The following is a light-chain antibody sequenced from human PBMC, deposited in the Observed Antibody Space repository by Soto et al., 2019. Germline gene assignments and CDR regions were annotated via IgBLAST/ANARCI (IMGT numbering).Light chain of an antibody. CDR3: GSYTTSSNYV. Sequence: QSVLTQPASVSGSPGQSITISCTGTSSDVGAYNYVSWYQQHPGKAPKLMIYDVSHRPSGVSHRFSGSKSGNTASLTISGLQAEDEAAYYCGSYTTSSNYVFGTGTKLTVL. CDR1: SSDVGAYNY. V-gene: IGLV2-14*01. CDR2: DVS. J-gene: IGLJ1*01.